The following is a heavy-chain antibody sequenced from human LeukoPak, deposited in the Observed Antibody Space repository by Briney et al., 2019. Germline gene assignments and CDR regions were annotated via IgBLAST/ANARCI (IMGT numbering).Heavy chain of an antibody. J-gene: IGHJ4*02. CDR2: INHTGST. Sequence: SETLSLTCAVYGGSFSDYYWNWIRQPPGKGLEWIGEINHTGSTNYNPSLKSRVTMSVDTSKNQFSLKLSSATAADTAVYYCARGSSDYYLSYFDYWGQGNLVTVSS. CDR1: GGSFSDYY. D-gene: IGHD2/OR15-2a*01. V-gene: IGHV4-34*01. CDR3: ARGSSDYYLSYFDY.